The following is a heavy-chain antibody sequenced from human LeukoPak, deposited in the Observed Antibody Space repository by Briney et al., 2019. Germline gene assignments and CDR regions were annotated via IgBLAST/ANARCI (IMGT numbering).Heavy chain of an antibody. CDR3: ARNRGIAAAAAAFDI. D-gene: IGHD6-13*01. CDR1: GFTFSSYA. CDR2: ISYDGSNK. V-gene: IGHV3-30-3*01. Sequence: GGSLRLSCAASGFTFSSYAMHWVRQAPGKGLEWVAVISYDGSNKYYADSVKGRFNISRDNSKNTLYLQMNSLRAEDTAVYYCARNRGIAAAAAAFDIWGQGTMVTVSS. J-gene: IGHJ3*02.